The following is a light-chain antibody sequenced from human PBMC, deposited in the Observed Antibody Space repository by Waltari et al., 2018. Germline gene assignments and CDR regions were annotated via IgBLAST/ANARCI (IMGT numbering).Light chain of an antibody. CDR2: VAS. CDR1: QSISSF. J-gene: IGKJ2*01. Sequence: IQMTQSPSSLSASVGDRVTITCRASQSISSFLNWYQQITGKAPKLLIYVASNLQSGVPSRFSGSGSGTDFSLTISSLQPEDFATYYCQQSYITTYTFGQGTKLEIK. V-gene: IGKV1-39*01. CDR3: QQSYITTYT.